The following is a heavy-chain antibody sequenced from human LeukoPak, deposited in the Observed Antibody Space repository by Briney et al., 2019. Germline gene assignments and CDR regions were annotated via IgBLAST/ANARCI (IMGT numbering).Heavy chain of an antibody. D-gene: IGHD6-13*01. CDR2: INYSGSP. V-gene: IGHV4-39*01. CDR1: GGSISSNSFY. Sequence: PSETLSLTCTVSGGSISSNSFYWGWIRQPPGKGLEWIMSINYSGSPYYSPSLKSRVTIFVATPKNQFSLKLNSVTAADTAVYYCARHSGAYGSSWFDYWGQGTLVTVSS. J-gene: IGHJ4*02. CDR3: ARHSGAYGSSWFDY.